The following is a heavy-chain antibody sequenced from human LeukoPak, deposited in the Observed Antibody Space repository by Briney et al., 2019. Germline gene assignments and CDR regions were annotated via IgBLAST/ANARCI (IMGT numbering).Heavy chain of an antibody. CDR2: IIPIFGTA. D-gene: IGHD6-13*01. J-gene: IGHJ6*03. CDR1: GGTFSSYA. V-gene: IGHV1-69*06. Sequence: GASVKVSCKASGGTFSSYAISWVRQAPGQGLEWMGGIIPIFGTANYAQKFQGRVTITADKSTSTAYMELSSLRSEDTAVYYCARVDIAAAPHWYMDVWGKGTTVTVSS. CDR3: ARVDIAAAPHWYMDV.